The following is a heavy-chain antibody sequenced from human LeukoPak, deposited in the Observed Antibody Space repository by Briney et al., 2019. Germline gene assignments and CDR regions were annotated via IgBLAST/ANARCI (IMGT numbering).Heavy chain of an antibody. J-gene: IGHJ3*02. Sequence: PGGSLRLSCAASGSTFSSYAMSWVRQAPGKGLEWVSGISGSGVGTYYADSVKGRFTISRDNSKNMLYLQMNSLRAEDTAVYYCAKVTDIVVIINSFDIWGQATMVTVSS. CDR2: ISGSGVGT. CDR1: GSTFSSYA. D-gene: IGHD2-15*01. V-gene: IGHV3-23*01. CDR3: AKVTDIVVIINSFDI.